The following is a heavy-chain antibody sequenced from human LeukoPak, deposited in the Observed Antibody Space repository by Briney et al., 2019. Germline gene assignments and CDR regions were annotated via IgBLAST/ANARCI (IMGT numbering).Heavy chain of an antibody. CDR2: ISYDGSNK. D-gene: IGHD2-2*01. CDR1: GFTFSSYA. CDR3: ARDRTLVPAAMSYDAFDI. Sequence: GGSLRLSCAASGFTFSSYAMHWVRQAPGKGLEWVAVISYDGSNKYYAASVKGRFTISRDNSKNTLYLQMNSLRAEDTAVYYCARDRTLVPAAMSYDAFDIWGQGTMVTVSS. V-gene: IGHV3-30*04. J-gene: IGHJ3*02.